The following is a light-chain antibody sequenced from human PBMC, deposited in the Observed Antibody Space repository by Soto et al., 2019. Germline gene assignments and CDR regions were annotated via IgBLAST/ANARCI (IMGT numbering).Light chain of an antibody. Sequence: EIVMTQSPATLSVSPGERATLSCRASQSVSSNLAWYQQKPGQAPRLLIYGASTRATGIPARFSGSGSGTEFTLTISSLQSEDFAVYYCQQYGGLPRTFGQGTKVDIK. CDR3: QQYGGLPRT. J-gene: IGKJ1*01. CDR1: QSVSSN. V-gene: IGKV3-15*01. CDR2: GAS.